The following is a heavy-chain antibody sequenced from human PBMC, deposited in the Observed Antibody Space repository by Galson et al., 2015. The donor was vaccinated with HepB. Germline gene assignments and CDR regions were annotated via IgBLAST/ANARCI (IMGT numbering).Heavy chain of an antibody. D-gene: IGHD4-23*01. CDR1: GYTFTGYA. CDR3: ARDYGGLYYFDH. Sequence: SVKVSCKASGYTFTGYAMHWMRQAPGQSLEWMGWINGDNGDTRYSQKFQGRVTFTRDTSASTAYMELSSLKSEDTAVYYCARDYGGLYYFDHWGQGTLVTVSS. J-gene: IGHJ4*02. V-gene: IGHV1-3*01. CDR2: INGDNGDT.